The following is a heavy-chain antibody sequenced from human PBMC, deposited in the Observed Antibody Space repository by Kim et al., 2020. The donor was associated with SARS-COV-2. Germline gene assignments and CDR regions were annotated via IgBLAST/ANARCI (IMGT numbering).Heavy chain of an antibody. CDR3: ASRPNILTGYPVFY. V-gene: IGHV4-39*01. CDR1: GGSISSSSYY. D-gene: IGHD3-9*01. Sequence: SETLSLTCTVSGGSISSSSYYWGWIRQPPGKGLEWIGSIYYSGSTYYNPSLKSRVTISVDTSKNQFSLKLSSVTAADTAVYYCASRPNILTGYPVFYWGQGTLVTVSS. CDR2: IYYSGST. J-gene: IGHJ4*02.